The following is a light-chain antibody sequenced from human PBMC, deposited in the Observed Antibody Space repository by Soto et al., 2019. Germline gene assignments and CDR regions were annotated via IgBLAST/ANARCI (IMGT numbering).Light chain of an antibody. V-gene: IGKV3-11*01. CDR1: QSVSSY. CDR3: QQRPNWTPSIT. CDR2: GAS. Sequence: EIVLTQSPATLSLSPGDRATLSCRASQSVSSYLAWYQHKPGQAPRLLIYGASNRATGIPARSSGSGSGTDFTLTINRLEPEDFAVYYCQQRPNWTPSITFGQGTRLEIK. J-gene: IGKJ5*01.